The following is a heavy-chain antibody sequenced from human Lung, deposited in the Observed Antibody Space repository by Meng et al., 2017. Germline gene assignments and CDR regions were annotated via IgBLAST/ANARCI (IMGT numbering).Heavy chain of an antibody. V-gene: IGHV4-34*01. CDR3: ARGPTTMAHDFDY. Sequence: QGQLKPWGAGLLKPSGTLSPTCFVSGGSFSDYYWSWIRQPPGKGLEWIGEINHSGSTNYNPSLESRATISVDTSQNNLSLKLSSVTAADSAVYYCARGPTTMAHDFDYWGQGTLVTVSS. CDR2: INHSGST. CDR1: GGSFSDYY. D-gene: IGHD4-11*01. J-gene: IGHJ4*02.